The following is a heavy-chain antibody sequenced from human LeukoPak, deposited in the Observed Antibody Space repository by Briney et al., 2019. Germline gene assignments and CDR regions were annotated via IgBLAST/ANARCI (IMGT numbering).Heavy chain of an antibody. D-gene: IGHD1-26*01. V-gene: IGHV3-23*01. J-gene: IGHJ4*02. Sequence: PGGSLRLSCAASGFTFSSYAMSWVRQAPGKGLEWVSAISGSGGSTYYADSVKGRFTISRDNAKNSLYLQMNSLRAEDTALYYCAKATGPDYFDYWGQGTLVTVSS. CDR2: ISGSGGST. CDR3: AKATGPDYFDY. CDR1: GFTFSSYA.